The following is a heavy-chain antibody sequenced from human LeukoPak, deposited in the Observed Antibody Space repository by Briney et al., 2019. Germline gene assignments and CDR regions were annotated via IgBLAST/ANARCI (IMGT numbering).Heavy chain of an antibody. Sequence: GASVKVSCTASGGTFSSYAISWVRQAPGQGLEWMGGIIPIFGTANYAQKFQGRVTITADESTSTAYMELSSLRSEDTAVYYCAGGQQMKAFDIWGQGTMVTVSS. V-gene: IGHV1-69*13. J-gene: IGHJ3*02. CDR1: GGTFSSYA. D-gene: IGHD6-13*01. CDR3: AGGQQMKAFDI. CDR2: IIPIFGTA.